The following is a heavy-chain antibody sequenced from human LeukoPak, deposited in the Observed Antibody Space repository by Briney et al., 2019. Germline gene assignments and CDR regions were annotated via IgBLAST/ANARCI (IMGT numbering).Heavy chain of an antibody. Sequence: GGSLRLSCAASGFTFSNYWMNWVRQAPGKGLEWVANIKQDGSAKYYVDSVKGRLTISRDNAKSLLYLQMNSLRAEDAAVYYCARNVGATEYYFDYWGQGTLVTVSS. V-gene: IGHV3-7*01. J-gene: IGHJ4*02. D-gene: IGHD1-26*01. CDR2: IKQDGSAK. CDR1: GFTFSNYW. CDR3: ARNVGATEYYFDY.